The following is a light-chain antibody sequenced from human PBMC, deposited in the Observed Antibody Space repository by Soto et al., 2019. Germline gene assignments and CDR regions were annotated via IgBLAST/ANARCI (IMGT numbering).Light chain of an antibody. J-gene: IGKJ4*01. CDR3: LQDYSYPLT. CDR1: QDIRSY. Sequence: AIQMTQSPSSLSASVGDRVTITCRASQDIRSYLGWYQQGPGKAPKLLIYAASSLQSGVPSRFSGSGSGTDFTLTISSLQPEDFATYYCLQDYSYPLTFGGGTKVEIK. V-gene: IGKV1-6*01. CDR2: AAS.